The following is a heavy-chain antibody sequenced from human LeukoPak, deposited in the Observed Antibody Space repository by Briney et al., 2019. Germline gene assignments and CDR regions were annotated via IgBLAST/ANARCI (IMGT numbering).Heavy chain of an antibody. Sequence: GGSLRLSCAASGFTFSSYSMSWVRQAPGKGLEWVSSISSSSSYIYYADSVKGRFTISRDNAKNSLYLQMNSLRAEDTAVYYCAREYGDYVVFGAFDIWGQGTMVTVSS. CDR2: ISSSSSYI. CDR3: AREYGDYVVFGAFDI. CDR1: GFTFSSYS. J-gene: IGHJ3*02. V-gene: IGHV3-21*01. D-gene: IGHD4-17*01.